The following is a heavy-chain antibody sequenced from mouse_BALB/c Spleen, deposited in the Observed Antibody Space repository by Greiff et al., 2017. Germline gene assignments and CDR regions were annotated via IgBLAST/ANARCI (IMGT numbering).Heavy chain of an antibody. J-gene: IGHJ3*01. V-gene: IGHV3-2*02. Sequence: EVKLQESGPGLVKPSQSLSLTCTVTGYSITSDYAWNWIRQFPGNKLEWMGYISYSGSTSYNPSLKSRISITRDTSKNQFFLQLNSVTTEDTATYYCARRGWSFAYWGQGTLVTVSA. D-gene: IGHD2-3*01. CDR3: ARRGWSFAY. CDR1: GYSITSDYA. CDR2: ISYSGST.